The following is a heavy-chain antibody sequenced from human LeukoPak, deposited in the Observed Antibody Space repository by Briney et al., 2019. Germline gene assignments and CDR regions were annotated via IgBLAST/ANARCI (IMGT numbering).Heavy chain of an antibody. Sequence: GGSLRLSCTASGFTFGDYKMSWFRQAPGKGLEWVGFIRSKGYGGTTEYAASVKGRFTISRDDSKSIAYLQMNSLKTEDTAVYYCSRDRAIVGAIFDYWGQGTLVTVSS. CDR3: SRDRAIVGAIFDY. J-gene: IGHJ4*02. V-gene: IGHV3-49*03. D-gene: IGHD1-26*01. CDR1: GFTFGDYK. CDR2: IRSKGYGGTT.